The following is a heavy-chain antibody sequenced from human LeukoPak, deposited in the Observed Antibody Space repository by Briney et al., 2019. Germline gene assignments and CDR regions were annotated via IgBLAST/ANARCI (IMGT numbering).Heavy chain of an antibody. Sequence: SVKVSCKASGGTFSDFAVSWVRQAPGQGLEWMGGIVPIFDTPNYAQKFEDRVTITTDDATNTAYMELTGLTSEDTAVYYCASDIYGSQPSDYWGQGTLVTVSS. CDR3: ASDIYGSQPSDY. CDR1: GGTFSDFA. V-gene: IGHV1-69*05. CDR2: IVPIFDTP. D-gene: IGHD2/OR15-2a*01. J-gene: IGHJ4*02.